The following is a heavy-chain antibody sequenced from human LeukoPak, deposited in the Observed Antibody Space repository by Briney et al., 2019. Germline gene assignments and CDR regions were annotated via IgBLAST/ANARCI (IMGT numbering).Heavy chain of an antibody. CDR3: ARDSHWYYDFWSGYSNPPDY. D-gene: IGHD3-3*01. Sequence: GGSLRLSCAASGFTFSSYWMHWVRQAPGKGLVWVSRINSDGSSTSYADSVKGRFTISRDNAKNTLYLQMNSLRAEDTAVYYCARDSHWYYDFWSGYSNPPDYWGQGTLVTVSS. CDR1: GFTFSSYW. CDR2: INSDGSST. V-gene: IGHV3-74*01. J-gene: IGHJ4*02.